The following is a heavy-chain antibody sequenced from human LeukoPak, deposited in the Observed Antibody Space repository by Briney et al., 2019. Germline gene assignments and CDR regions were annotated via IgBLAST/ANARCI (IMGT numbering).Heavy chain of an antibody. CDR3: ARGSGYSYGNDY. J-gene: IGHJ4*02. V-gene: IGHV3-74*01. CDR2: INTDGSST. D-gene: IGHD5-18*01. Sequence: PGGSLRLSCAASGFTFSSYWMHWVRQAPGKGLVWVSRINTDGSSTSYADSVKGRFTISRDNAKNSLYLQMNSLRAEDTAVYYCARGSGYSYGNDYWGQGTLVTVSS. CDR1: GFTFSSYW.